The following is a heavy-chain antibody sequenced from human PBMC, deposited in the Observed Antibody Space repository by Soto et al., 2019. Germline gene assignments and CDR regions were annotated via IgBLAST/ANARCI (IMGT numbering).Heavy chain of an antibody. J-gene: IGHJ4*02. CDR3: ASDHCSGGSCYNF. Sequence: SETLSLTCAVSGGSITNSNYYWGWVRQPPGKGLEWIGTISYTGNTFYSLSLRSRVTISLDTSRNQFSLRLSSVAAADSAVYYCASDHCSGGSCYNFWGQGTLVTVSS. D-gene: IGHD2-15*01. V-gene: IGHV4-39*01. CDR1: GGSITNSNYY. CDR2: ISYTGNT.